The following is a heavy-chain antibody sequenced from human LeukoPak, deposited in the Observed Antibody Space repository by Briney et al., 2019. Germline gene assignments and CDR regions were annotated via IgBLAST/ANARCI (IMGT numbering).Heavy chain of an antibody. CDR1: GFTFSDYY. CDR3: AEHPYDFWSGYYFDY. Sequence: PGGSLRLSCAASGFTFSDYYMSWIRQAPGKGLEWVSYISSSGSTIYYADSVKGRFTISRDNAKNSLYLQMNSLRAEDTAVYYCAEHPYDFWSGYYFDYWGQGTLVTVSS. V-gene: IGHV3-11*01. D-gene: IGHD3-3*01. J-gene: IGHJ4*02. CDR2: ISSSGSTI.